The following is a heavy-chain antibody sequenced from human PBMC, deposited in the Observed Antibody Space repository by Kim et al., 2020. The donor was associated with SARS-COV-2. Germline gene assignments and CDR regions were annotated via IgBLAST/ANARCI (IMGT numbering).Heavy chain of an antibody. V-gene: IGHV3-21*01. J-gene: IGHJ3*02. Sequence: GGSLRLSCAASGFTFSSYSMNWVRQAPGKGLEWVSSISSNSSNIYYADSVKGRFTISRDNSKNSLYLQMNSLRAEDTAVYYCARDRMVRGVIIRRRDAFDIWGQGTMVTVSS. CDR2: ISSNSSNI. D-gene: IGHD3-10*01. CDR1: GFTFSSYS. CDR3: ARDRMVRGVIIRRRDAFDI.